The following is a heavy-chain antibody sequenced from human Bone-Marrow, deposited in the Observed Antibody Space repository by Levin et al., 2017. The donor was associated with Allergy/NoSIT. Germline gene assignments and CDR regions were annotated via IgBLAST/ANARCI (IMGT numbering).Heavy chain of an antibody. V-gene: IGHV1-8*01. CDR2: MNPTSGNT. D-gene: IGHD3-3*01. CDR3: ARGLYYDFWSGYPTPYYFDY. J-gene: IGHJ4*02. Sequence: AASVKVSCKASGYTFTSYDINWVRQATGQGLEWMGWMNPTSGNTGYAQKFQGRVTMTRNTSISTAYMELSILRSEDTAVYYCARGLYYDFWSGYPTPYYFDYWGQGTLVTVSS. CDR1: GYTFTSYD.